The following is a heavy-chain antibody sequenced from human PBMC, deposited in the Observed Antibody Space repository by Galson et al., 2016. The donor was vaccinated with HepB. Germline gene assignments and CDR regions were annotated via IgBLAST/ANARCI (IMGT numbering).Heavy chain of an antibody. Sequence: SLRLSCAASGFTFSGYGMHWVRQAPGKGLEWVAVIWYDGNSKYYADSVKGRFTISRDDSQNTLFLQMNSLRADDTAIYYCAKGKWSWNTHFDYWGHGTLVTVSS. D-gene: IGHD1/OR15-1a*01. V-gene: IGHV3-33*06. CDR1: GFTFSGYG. J-gene: IGHJ4*01. CDR3: AKGKWSWNTHFDY. CDR2: IWYDGNSK.